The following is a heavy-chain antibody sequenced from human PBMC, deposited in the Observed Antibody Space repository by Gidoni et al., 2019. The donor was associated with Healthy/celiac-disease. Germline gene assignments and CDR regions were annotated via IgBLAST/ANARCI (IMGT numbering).Heavy chain of an antibody. J-gene: IGHJ1*01. CDR1: GGSFSGYY. D-gene: IGHD3-3*01. Sequence: QVQLQQWGAGLLKPSETLSLTCAVYGGSFSGYYWSWIRQPPGKGLEWIGEINHSGSTNYNPSLKSRVTISVDTSKNQFSLKLSSVTAADTAVYYCARRERLLGFRYFQHWGQGTLVTVSS. CDR2: INHSGST. V-gene: IGHV4-34*01. CDR3: ARRERLLGFRYFQH.